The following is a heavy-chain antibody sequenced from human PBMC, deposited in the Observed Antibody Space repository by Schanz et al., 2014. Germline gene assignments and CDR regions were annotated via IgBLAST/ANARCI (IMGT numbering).Heavy chain of an antibody. CDR2: IKEDGSKK. D-gene: IGHD6-19*01. V-gene: IGHV3-7*03. CDR3: VKTDAGWRFDY. J-gene: IGHJ4*02. Sequence: VQLVESGGGLVKPGGSLRLSCAASGFTFTGHWMSWVRQAPGKGLEWVANIKEDGSKKYYVDSVRGRFTISRDNAKNALFLQMNSLRVEDTATYYCVKTDAGWRFDYWGQGTLVIVSS. CDR1: GFTFTGHW.